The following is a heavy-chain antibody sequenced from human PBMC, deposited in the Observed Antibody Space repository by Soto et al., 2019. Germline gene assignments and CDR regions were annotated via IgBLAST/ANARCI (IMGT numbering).Heavy chain of an antibody. V-gene: IGHV2-5*02. Sequence: KESGPTLVKPTQTLTLTCTFSGFSLSTGGMGVGWIRQPPGKALEWLALIYWDGDRRYSPSLMNRLTIAKDTSKNQVVLTMTNMDPVDTATYYCVHSRCGGDCLQSYSSHYYYGMDIWGQGTTVTVSS. J-gene: IGHJ6*02. CDR3: VHSRCGGDCLQSYSSHYYYGMDI. CDR2: IYWDGDR. CDR1: GFSLSTGGMG. D-gene: IGHD2-21*02.